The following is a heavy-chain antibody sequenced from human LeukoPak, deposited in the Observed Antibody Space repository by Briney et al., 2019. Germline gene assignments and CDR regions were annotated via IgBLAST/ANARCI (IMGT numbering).Heavy chain of an antibody. J-gene: IGHJ4*02. D-gene: IGHD4-11*01. CDR1: GGTFSSYA. Sequence: SVKVSCKASGGTFSSYAISWVRQAPGQGLEWMGGIIPIFGTANYAQKFQGRVTITADESTSTAYMELSSLKASDTAMYYCARALHERQVPRYFDYWGQGTLVTVSS. V-gene: IGHV1-69*01. CDR2: IIPIFGTA. CDR3: ARALHERQVPRYFDY.